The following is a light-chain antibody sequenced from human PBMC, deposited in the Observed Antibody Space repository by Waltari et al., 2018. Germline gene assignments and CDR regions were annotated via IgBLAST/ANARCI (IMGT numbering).Light chain of an antibody. J-gene: IGLJ3*02. CDR2: VNSDGSH. V-gene: IGLV4-69*01. Sequence: QLVLTQSPSASASLGASVKLTCTLSSGHSTNIIAWLQQQPEKGPRYLMNVNSDGSHHKGVAIPDRFSGSSYGAELYLTVSRLQSEDESDYYCQTGGHGTWVFGGGTRLTVL. CDR3: QTGGHGTWV. CDR1: SGHSTNI.